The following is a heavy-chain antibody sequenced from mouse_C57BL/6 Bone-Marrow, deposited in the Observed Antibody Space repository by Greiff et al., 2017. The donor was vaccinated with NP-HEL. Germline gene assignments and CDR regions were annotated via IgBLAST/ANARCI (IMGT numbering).Heavy chain of an antibody. D-gene: IGHD2-4*01. CDR2: IHPNSGST. Sequence: VQLQQPGAELVKPGASVKLSCKASGYTFTSYWMHWVKQRPGQGLEWIGMIHPNSGSTNYNEKFKSKATLTVDKSSSTAYMQLSSLTSEDSAVFYCASGDDYFYAMGYWGQGTSVTVAS. J-gene: IGHJ4*01. CDR1: GYTFTSYW. V-gene: IGHV1-64*01. CDR3: ASGDDYFYAMGY.